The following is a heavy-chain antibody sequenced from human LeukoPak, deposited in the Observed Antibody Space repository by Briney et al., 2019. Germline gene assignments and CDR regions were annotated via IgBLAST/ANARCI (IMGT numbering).Heavy chain of an antibody. CDR3: ARALPSYSSSWYGGFSVGGFDY. J-gene: IGHJ4*02. CDR2: ISSSSSYI. Sequence: GGSLRLSCAASGFTFSSYSMNWVRQAPGKGLEWVSSISSSSSYIYCADSVKGRFTISRDNAKNSLYLQMNSLRAEDTAVYYCARALPSYSSSWYGGFSVGGFDYWGQGTLVTVSS. CDR1: GFTFSSYS. V-gene: IGHV3-21*01. D-gene: IGHD6-13*01.